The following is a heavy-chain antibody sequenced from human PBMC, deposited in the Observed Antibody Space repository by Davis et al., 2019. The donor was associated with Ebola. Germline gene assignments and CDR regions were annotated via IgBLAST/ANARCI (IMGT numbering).Heavy chain of an antibody. CDR2: ISAYNGNT. D-gene: IGHD6-6*01. CDR3: ASGLVRGESYWYFDL. V-gene: IGHV1-18*01. CDR1: SYTFTSYG. J-gene: IGHJ2*01. Sequence: ASVKVSCKASSYTFTSYGISWVRQAPGQGLEWMGWISAYNGNTNYAQKLQGRVTMTTDTSRSTAYTELSSLRSEDTAVYYCASGLVRGESYWYFDLWGRGTLVTVSS.